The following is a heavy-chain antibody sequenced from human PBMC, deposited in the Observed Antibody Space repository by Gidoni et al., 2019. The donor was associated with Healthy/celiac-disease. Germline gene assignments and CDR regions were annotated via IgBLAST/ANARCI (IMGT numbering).Heavy chain of an antibody. V-gene: IGHV3-30*04. J-gene: IGHJ4*02. Sequence: QVQLVESGGGVVQPGRSLRLSCAASGFTFSSYAMHWVRQAPGKGLEWVAVISYDGSNKYYADSVKGRFTISRDNSKNTLYLQMNSLRAEDTAVYYCARDNTIFGVADPDYWGQGTLVTVSS. CDR1: GFTFSSYA. CDR2: ISYDGSNK. CDR3: ARDNTIFGVADPDY. D-gene: IGHD3-3*01.